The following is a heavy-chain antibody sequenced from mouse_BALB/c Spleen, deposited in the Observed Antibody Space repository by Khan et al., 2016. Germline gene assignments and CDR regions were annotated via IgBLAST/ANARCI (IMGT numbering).Heavy chain of an antibody. D-gene: IGHD1-1*01. CDR3: ARPGPSDYYGSTYGY. V-gene: IGHV14-3*02. CDR2: IDPANGNT. J-gene: IGHJ2*01. CDR1: GFNIKDTF. Sequence: EVQLQESGAELVKPGASVKLSCTASGFNIKDTFMHWVKQRPEQGLEWIGRIDPANGNTRYDPKFQGKATITADTSSNTAYLQLSSLTSEDTAVYYCARPGPSDYYGSTYGYWGQGTTLTVSS.